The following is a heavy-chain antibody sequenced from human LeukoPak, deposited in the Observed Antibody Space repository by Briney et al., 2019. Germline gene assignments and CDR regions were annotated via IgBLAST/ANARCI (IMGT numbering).Heavy chain of an antibody. Sequence: GASVKVSCKASGYTFTSYTMNWVRQAPGQGLEWMGWINTNTGNPTYAQGFTGRFVFSLDTSVSTAYLLISSLKAEDTAVYYCARAYQPLGGLSLPDYWGQGTLVTVSS. CDR3: ARAYQPLGGLSLPDY. J-gene: IGHJ4*02. CDR2: INTNTGNP. CDR1: GYTFTSYT. D-gene: IGHD3-16*02. V-gene: IGHV7-4-1*02.